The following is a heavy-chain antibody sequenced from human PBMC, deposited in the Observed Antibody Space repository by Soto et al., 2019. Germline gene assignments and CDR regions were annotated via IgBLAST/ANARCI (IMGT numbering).Heavy chain of an antibody. Sequence: SETLSLTCAVSGYSISSSNWWGWIRQPPGKGLEWTGYMYHSGSTYYNPSLKSRVTISIDRSKNQFSLKLSSVTAADTAVYYCARVPDYWGQGILVTVSS. CDR2: MYHSGST. D-gene: IGHD2-2*01. CDR3: ARVPDY. CDR1: GYSISSSNW. V-gene: IGHV4-28*03. J-gene: IGHJ4*02.